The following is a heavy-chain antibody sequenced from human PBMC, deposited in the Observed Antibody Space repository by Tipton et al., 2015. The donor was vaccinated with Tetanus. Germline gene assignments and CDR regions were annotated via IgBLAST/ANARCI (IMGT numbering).Heavy chain of an antibody. J-gene: IGHJ4*02. D-gene: IGHD6-19*01. CDR3: VRDGGSSGWLAY. CDR1: GFIVSSPY. CDR2: MYSGGDT. V-gene: IGHV3-53*01. Sequence: SLRLSCVASGFIVSSPYMSWVRQAPGKGLEWVSVMYSGGDTYYVDSVKGRFSISRDNAKNTLYLQMNSLRVEDTAVYYCVRDGGSSGWLAYWGQGTLVTVSS.